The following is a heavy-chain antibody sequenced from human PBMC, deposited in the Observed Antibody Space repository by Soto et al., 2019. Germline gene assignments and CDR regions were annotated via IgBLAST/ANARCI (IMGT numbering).Heavy chain of an antibody. D-gene: IGHD3-22*01. CDR2: ISWNSGSI. CDR3: AKFDSSGSQDY. J-gene: IGHJ4*02. V-gene: IGHV3-9*01. CDR1: GFTFDDYA. Sequence: EVQLVESGGGLVQPGRSLRLSCAASGFTFDDYAMHWVRQAPGKGLEWVSGISWNSGSIGYADSVKGRFTISRDNAKNSLYLRMNSLRAEDTALYYCAKFDSSGSQDYWGQGTLVTVSS.